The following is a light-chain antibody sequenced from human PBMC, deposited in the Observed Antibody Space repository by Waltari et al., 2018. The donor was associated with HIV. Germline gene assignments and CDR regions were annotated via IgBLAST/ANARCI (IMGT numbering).Light chain of an antibody. Sequence: QSALTQPASVSGSPGQSITISCPGTSSDVGGYNFVSWYQQHPGKAPKLMIYAVSNRPSGVSNRFSGSKSGNTASLTISGLQAEDEADYSCSSYTSSSTVVFGGGTKLTVL. CDR2: AVS. CDR1: SSDVGGYNF. V-gene: IGLV2-14*01. J-gene: IGLJ2*01. CDR3: SSYTSSSTVV.